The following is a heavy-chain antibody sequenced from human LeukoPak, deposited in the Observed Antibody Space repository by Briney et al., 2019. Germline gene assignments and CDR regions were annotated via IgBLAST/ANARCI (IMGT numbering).Heavy chain of an antibody. CDR1: GFTFSGSA. J-gene: IGHJ6*03. V-gene: IGHV3-73*01. Sequence: GGSLRLSCAASGFTFSGSAMHWVRQASGKGLEWVGRIISKANNYATAYAASVKGRFTISRGDSKNTAYLQMHSLKTEDTAVYYCTRHSSPGIAVAGPYYYYMDVWGKGTTVTVSS. CDR2: IISKANNYAT. CDR3: TRHSSPGIAVAGPYYYYMDV. D-gene: IGHD6-19*01.